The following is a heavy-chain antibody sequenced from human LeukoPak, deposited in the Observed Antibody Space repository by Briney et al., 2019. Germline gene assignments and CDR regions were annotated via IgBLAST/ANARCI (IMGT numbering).Heavy chain of an antibody. CDR1: GFTFVDYA. Sequence: PGGSLRLSCAASGFTFVDYAMHWVRQAPGKGLEWVSGISWNSGSIGYADSVKGRFTISRDNAKNSLYLQMNSLRAEDTALYYCAKEYCSSTSCYNSFDYWGQGTLVTLSS. V-gene: IGHV3-9*01. J-gene: IGHJ4*02. CDR3: AKEYCSSTSCYNSFDY. D-gene: IGHD2-2*02. CDR2: ISWNSGSI.